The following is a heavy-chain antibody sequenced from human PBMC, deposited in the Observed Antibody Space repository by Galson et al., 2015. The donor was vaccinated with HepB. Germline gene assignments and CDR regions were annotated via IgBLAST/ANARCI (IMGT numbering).Heavy chain of an antibody. CDR2: IQSKTDGGIT. CDR1: GFTFSNAW. J-gene: IGHJ4*02. Sequence: SLRLSCAASGFTFSNAWMSWVRQAPGKGLEWVGRIQSKTDGGITDYAAPVKGRFTISRDDSKNTLYLQMNSLKTEDTAVYYCTTVRYSSPTAVYFDYWGQGTLVTVSS. D-gene: IGHD6-13*01. V-gene: IGHV3-15*01. CDR3: TTVRYSSPTAVYFDY.